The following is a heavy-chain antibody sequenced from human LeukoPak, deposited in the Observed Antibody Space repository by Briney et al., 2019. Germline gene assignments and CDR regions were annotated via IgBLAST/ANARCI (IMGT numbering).Heavy chain of an antibody. V-gene: IGHV3-30*18. CDR2: ISYGGSNK. CDR3: AKRPVIAAAGTGRDAFDI. CDR1: GFTFSSYG. Sequence: GRSLRLSCAASGFTFSSYGMHWVRQAPGKGLEWVAVISYGGSNKYYADSVKGRFTISRDNSKNTLYLQMNSLRAEDTAVYYCAKRPVIAAAGTGRDAFDIWGQGTMVTVSS. D-gene: IGHD6-13*01. J-gene: IGHJ3*02.